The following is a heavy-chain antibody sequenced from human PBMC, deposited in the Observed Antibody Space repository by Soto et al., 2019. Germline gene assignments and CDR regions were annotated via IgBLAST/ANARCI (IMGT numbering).Heavy chain of an antibody. CDR1: GFTFSSYA. CDR3: AKEISGYYDFWSGYQAY. J-gene: IGHJ4*02. V-gene: IGHV3-23*01. Sequence: WGSLRLSCAASGFTFSSYAMSWFRQAPGKGLEWVSAIIGSGGSTYYADSVKGRFTISRDNSKNTLYLQMNSLRAEDTAVYYCAKEISGYYDFWSGYQAYWGQGTLVTVSS. CDR2: IIGSGGST. D-gene: IGHD3-3*01.